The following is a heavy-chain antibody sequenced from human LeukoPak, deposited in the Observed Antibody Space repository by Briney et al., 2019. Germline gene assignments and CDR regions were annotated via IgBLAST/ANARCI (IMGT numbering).Heavy chain of an antibody. CDR1: GCTFSSYS. V-gene: IGHV3-21*01. Sequence: GGSLRLSCAASGCTFSSYSMNWVRQAPGKGLEWVSSISSSSSYIYYADSVKGRFTISRDNDKNTLYLQMNSLRAEDTAVYYCAREEYCSADCMRYFDYWGQGALVTVSS. CDR3: AREEYCSADCMRYFDY. CDR2: ISSSSSYI. J-gene: IGHJ4*02. D-gene: IGHD2-15*01.